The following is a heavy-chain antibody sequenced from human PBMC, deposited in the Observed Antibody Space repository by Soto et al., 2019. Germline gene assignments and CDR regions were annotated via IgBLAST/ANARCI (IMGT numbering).Heavy chain of an antibody. Sequence: QMQLVQSGPEVKKPGTSVKVSCKASGFTFTSSAVQWVRQARGQRLEWIGWIVVGSGNTNYAQKFQERVTITRDMSPSTAYMELSSLRSEDTAVYYCAADGGYYDSSGSEYFQHWGQGTLVTVSS. V-gene: IGHV1-58*01. CDR1: GFTFTSSA. CDR3: AADGGYYDSSGSEYFQH. D-gene: IGHD3-22*01. CDR2: IVVGSGNT. J-gene: IGHJ1*01.